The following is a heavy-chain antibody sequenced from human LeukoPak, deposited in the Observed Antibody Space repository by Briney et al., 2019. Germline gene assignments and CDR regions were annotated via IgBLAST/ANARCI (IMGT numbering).Heavy chain of an antibody. CDR2: IYYSGST. J-gene: IGHJ4*02. D-gene: IGHD6-19*01. Sequence: SETLSLTCTVSGGSISSYYWSWIRQPPGKGLEWIGYIYYSGSTNYNPSLKSRVSISVDTSKNQFSLKLSSVTAADTAVYYCARGPFGHGSGWYFYLDYWGQGTLVTVSS. CDR1: GGSISSYY. CDR3: ARGPFGHGSGWYFYLDY. V-gene: IGHV4-59*01.